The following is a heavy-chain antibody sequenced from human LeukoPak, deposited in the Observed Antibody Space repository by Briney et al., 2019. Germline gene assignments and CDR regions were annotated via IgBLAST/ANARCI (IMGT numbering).Heavy chain of an antibody. CDR1: GFTFSSYS. V-gene: IGHV3-21*04. CDR2: ISSTGNFV. J-gene: IGHJ4*02. CDR3: ARVATGYSRAYSDF. Sequence: GESLRLSCAASGFTFSSYSMNWVRQAPGKGLEWVSSISSTGNFVHYADSVKGRFTISRDNAKNSLYLQMDSLRAEDTAVYYCARVATGYSRAYSDFWGQGTLVTVSS. D-gene: IGHD2-15*01.